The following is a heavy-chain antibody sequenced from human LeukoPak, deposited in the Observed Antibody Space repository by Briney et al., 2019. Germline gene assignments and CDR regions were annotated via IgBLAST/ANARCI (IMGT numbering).Heavy chain of an antibody. V-gene: IGHV4-4*07. CDR1: GGSISSYY. D-gene: IGHD2-2*01. J-gene: IGHJ4*02. CDR2: IYTSGST. CDR3: ARARCSSTSCYYFDY. Sequence: PSETLSLTCTVSGGSISSYYGSWIRQPAGKGLEWIGRIYTSGSTNYNPSLKSRVTMSVDTSKNQFSLKLSSVTAADTAVYYCARARCSSTSCYYFDYWGQGTLVTVSS.